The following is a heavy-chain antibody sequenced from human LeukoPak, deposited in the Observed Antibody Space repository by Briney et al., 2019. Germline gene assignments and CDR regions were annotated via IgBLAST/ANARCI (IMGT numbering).Heavy chain of an antibody. Sequence: GGSLRLSCAASGFTFDGYAMHWVRQAPGKGLEWVSGISWNSGFIGYADSVKGRFTISRDNAKNSLYLQMNSLRAEDTAVYYCARDGVLEWLFGWGQGTLVTVSS. D-gene: IGHD3-3*01. J-gene: IGHJ4*02. CDR3: ARDGVLEWLFG. CDR1: GFTFDGYA. CDR2: ISWNSGFI. V-gene: IGHV3-9*01.